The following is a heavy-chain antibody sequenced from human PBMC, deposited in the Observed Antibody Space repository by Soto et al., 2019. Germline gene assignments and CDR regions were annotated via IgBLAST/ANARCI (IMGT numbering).Heavy chain of an antibody. J-gene: IGHJ5*02. D-gene: IGHD2-2*01. V-gene: IGHV1-69*04. CDR1: GYTFTSYG. CDR3: ARDKVVVVPAASSWFDP. CDR2: IIPNLGIA. Sequence: SVKVSCKASGYTFTSYGISWVRQAPGQGLEWMERIIPNLGIANYAQKFQGRVTITADTSTSTAYMELSSLRSEDTAVHYCARDKVVVVPAASSWFDPWGQGTLVTVSS.